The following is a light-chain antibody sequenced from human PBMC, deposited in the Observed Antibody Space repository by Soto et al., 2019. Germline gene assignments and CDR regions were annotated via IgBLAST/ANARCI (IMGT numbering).Light chain of an antibody. CDR1: QSISNN. V-gene: IGKV3-15*01. J-gene: IGKJ1*01. CDR2: GAS. CDR3: QQYNNWWT. Sequence: EIVMTQSPATLSVSPGERATLSCRASQSISNNLAWYHQRPGQAPRLLIYGASTRATGIPARFSGSGSGTEYTLTISSLQSEDFAVYYCQQYNNWWTFGQGTRVEIK.